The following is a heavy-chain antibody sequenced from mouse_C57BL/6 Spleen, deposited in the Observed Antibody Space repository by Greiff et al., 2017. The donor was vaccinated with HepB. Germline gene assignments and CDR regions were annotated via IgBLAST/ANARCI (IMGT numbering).Heavy chain of an antibody. Sequence: QVQLQQPGAELVKPGASVKMSCKASGYTFTSYWITWVKQRPGQGLEWIGDIYPGSGSTNYNEKFKSKATLSVDTSSSTAYMQLSSLTSEDSAVYYCARDGEYSNWYFDVWGTGTTVTVSS. CDR1: GYTFTSYW. D-gene: IGHD2-5*01. CDR3: ARDGEYSNWYFDV. CDR2: IYPGSGST. V-gene: IGHV1-55*01. J-gene: IGHJ1*03.